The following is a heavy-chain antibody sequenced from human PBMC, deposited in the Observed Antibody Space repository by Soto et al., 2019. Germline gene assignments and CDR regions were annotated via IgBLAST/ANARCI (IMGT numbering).Heavy chain of an antibody. D-gene: IGHD4-4*01. CDR1: GCTFSSDA. V-gene: IGHV3-23*01. CDR2: ISGSGGST. CDR3: AKYTVKYYYGMDV. Sequence: CGSLRLSGASSGCTFSSDAMSCGRHAPGKGLEWVSAISGSGGSTYYGDSVKGRLTISRDNSKNTLYLQMHSLRAEDTAVSYCAKYTVKYYYGMDVWGKGPTVAVSS. J-gene: IGHJ6*04.